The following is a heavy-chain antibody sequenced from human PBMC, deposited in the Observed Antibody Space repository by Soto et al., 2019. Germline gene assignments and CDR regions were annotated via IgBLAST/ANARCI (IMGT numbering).Heavy chain of an antibody. J-gene: IGHJ1*01. D-gene: IGHD5-12*01. Sequence: ASVNVSCKASGGTFSSFCISWVRQAPGQGLEWMGGIIPVFGRPNYAQRFRGRLTITADESTNTSYMELIDLTSEDTAVYYCAREASGYDFWGQGTQVTVSS. V-gene: IGHV1-69*13. CDR2: IIPVFGRP. CDR1: GGTFSSFC. CDR3: AREASGYDF.